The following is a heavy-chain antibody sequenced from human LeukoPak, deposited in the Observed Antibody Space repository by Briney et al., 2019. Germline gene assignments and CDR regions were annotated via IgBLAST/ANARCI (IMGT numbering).Heavy chain of an antibody. CDR1: GGSFSGHY. CDR3: ARGGPIAAAPKSFDY. Sequence: PSETLSLTCAVYGGSFSGHYWSWIRQPPGKGLEWIGEINHSGSTNYNPSLKSRVTISVDTSKNQFSLKLSSVTAADTAVYYCARGGPIAAAPKSFDYWGQGTLVTVSS. CDR2: INHSGST. J-gene: IGHJ4*02. V-gene: IGHV4-34*01. D-gene: IGHD6-13*01.